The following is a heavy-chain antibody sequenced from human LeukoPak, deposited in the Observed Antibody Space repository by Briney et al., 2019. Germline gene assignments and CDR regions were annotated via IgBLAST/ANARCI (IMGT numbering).Heavy chain of an antibody. CDR2: INSNGDT. CDR1: GGSISSYH. Sequence: TSETLSLTCTVSGGSISSYHWIWIRQPAGKGLEWIGRINSNGDTVYNPSLKSRATMSLDMTNNQFSLKLSSVTAAATAVYYCARDRGLDGSDQLDSWGPGTLVTVSS. J-gene: IGHJ5*01. CDR3: ARDRGLDGSDQLDS. V-gene: IGHV4-4*07. D-gene: IGHD3-10*01.